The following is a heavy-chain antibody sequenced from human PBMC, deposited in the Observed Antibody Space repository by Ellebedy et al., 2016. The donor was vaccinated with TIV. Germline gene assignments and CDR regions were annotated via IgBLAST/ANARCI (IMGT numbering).Heavy chain of an antibody. CDR1: GYSFTGHY. V-gene: IGHV1-2*02. J-gene: IGHJ4*02. D-gene: IGHD2-8*01. CDR3: VRDLTNPIKSDY. CDR2: INPNSGDT. Sequence: AASVKVSCKASGYSFTGHYIPWVRQAPGQGLEWMGWINPNSGDTNFAQNLQGRVTMTTDTSISTAYMELSSLRSDDTAVYYCVRDLTNPIKSDYWGQGTLVTVSS.